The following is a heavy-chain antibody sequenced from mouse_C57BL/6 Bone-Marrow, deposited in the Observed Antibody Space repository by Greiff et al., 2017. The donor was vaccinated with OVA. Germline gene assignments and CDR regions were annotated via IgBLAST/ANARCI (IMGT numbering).Heavy chain of an antibody. CDR2: INPNNGGT. D-gene: IGHD2-12*01. CDR1: GYTFTDYY. Sequence: VQLKQSGPELVKPGASVKISCKASGYTFTDYYMNWVKQSHGKSLEWIGDINPNNGGTSYNQKFKGKATLTVDKSSSTAYMELRSLTSEDSAVYYCARRTSLRRGYYFDYWGQGTTLTVSS. V-gene: IGHV1-26*01. J-gene: IGHJ2*01. CDR3: ARRTSLRRGYYFDY.